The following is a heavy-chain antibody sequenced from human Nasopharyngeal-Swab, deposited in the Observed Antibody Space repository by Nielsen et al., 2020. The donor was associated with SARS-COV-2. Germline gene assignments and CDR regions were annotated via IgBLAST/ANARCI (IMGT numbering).Heavy chain of an antibody. CDR3: ARSNHDSGSYGPYNWFDP. CDR2: IYSNENT. Sequence: SDTLSLTCTASGGSINSYYWTWIRKTPGKGLEWIEYIYSNENTNYNPSLKSRVRISRDTSKNQLSLKLSSVTAADTAVYSCARSNHDSGSYGPYNWFDPWGQGTLVIVSS. J-gene: IGHJ5*02. V-gene: IGHV4-59*01. D-gene: IGHD3-10*01. CDR1: GGSINSYY.